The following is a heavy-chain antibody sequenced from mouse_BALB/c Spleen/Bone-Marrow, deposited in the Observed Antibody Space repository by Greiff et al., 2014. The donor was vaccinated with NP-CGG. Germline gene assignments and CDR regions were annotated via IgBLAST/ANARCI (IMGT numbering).Heavy chain of an antibody. Sequence: VQLQQPGAELVKPGASVKLSCTVSGFNIKDTYMHWVKQRPEQGLEWIGRIDPANGNTKYDPKFQGKATITADTSSNTAYLQLSSLTSEDTAVYYCAGYDYYQAWFAYWGQGTLVTVSA. V-gene: IGHV14-3*02. CDR2: IDPANGNT. CDR1: GFNIKDTY. J-gene: IGHJ3*01. D-gene: IGHD2-4*01. CDR3: AGYDYYQAWFAY.